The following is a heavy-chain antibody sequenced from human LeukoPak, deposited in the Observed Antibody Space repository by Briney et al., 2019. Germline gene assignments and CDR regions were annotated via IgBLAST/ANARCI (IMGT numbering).Heavy chain of an antibody. CDR2: MKGGGGDT. Sequence: GVSLTLSCAASRFSFRYYAVSGVPQAPARGLEWVSSMKGGGGDTFYADSVKGRFTLSRDDSRNTVYLQLNSLRVEDTAVYYCARASWVSNADAVSWGQGTLVTVSS. J-gene: IGHJ5*02. CDR3: ARASWVSNADAVS. V-gene: IGHV3-23*01. D-gene: IGHD1-1*01. CDR1: RFSFRYYA.